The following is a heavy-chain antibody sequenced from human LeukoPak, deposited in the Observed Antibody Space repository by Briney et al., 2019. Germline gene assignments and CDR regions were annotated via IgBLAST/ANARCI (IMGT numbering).Heavy chain of an antibody. CDR2: IPYDGSNK. J-gene: IGHJ4*02. CDR3: ARDSSGSYPYYFDY. V-gene: IGHV3-30-3*01. CDR1: GFTFSSYA. D-gene: IGHD1-26*01. Sequence: GGSLRLSCAASGFTFSSYAMHWVRQAPGKGLEWVAVIPYDGSNKYYADSVKGRFTISRDNSKNTLYLQMNSLRAEDTAVYYCARDSSGSYPYYFDYWGQGTLVTVSS.